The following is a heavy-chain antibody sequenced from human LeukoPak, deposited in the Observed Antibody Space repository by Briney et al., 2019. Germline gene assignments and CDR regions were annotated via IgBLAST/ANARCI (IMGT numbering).Heavy chain of an antibody. CDR3: ARQRSALFDY. CDR1: GGSISSYY. D-gene: IGHD2-15*01. V-gene: IGHV4-59*08. CDR2: IYYSGST. Sequence: SETLSLTCTVSGGSISSYYWSWIRQPPGKGLEWIGYIYYSGSTSYNPYLKSRVTISVDTSRNQFSLKLNSVTAADTAVYYCARQRSALFDYWGQGTLVTVSS. J-gene: IGHJ4*02.